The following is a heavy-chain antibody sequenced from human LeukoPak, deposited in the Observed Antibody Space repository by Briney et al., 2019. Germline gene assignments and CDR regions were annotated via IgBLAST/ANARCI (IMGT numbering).Heavy chain of an antibody. CDR3: ARGEYSNGYPYRLDS. CDR1: GSTFSDYH. J-gene: IGHJ4*02. Sequence: ASVKVSCQASGSTFSDYHINWVRQASGQGPEWMGWINPKSGDASYNQAFQGRVTMTRDTSISTAYMELNRLRSDDTAMYYCARGEYSNGYPYRLDSWGQGTLVTVSS. CDR2: INPKSGDA. D-gene: IGHD3-16*01. V-gene: IGHV1-2*02.